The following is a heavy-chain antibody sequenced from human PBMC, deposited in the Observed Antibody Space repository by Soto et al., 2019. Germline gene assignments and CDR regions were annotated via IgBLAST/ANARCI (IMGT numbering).Heavy chain of an antibody. V-gene: IGHV3-33*01. CDR3: AREGGVSTIYGLDV. J-gene: IGHJ6*02. D-gene: IGHD2-8*01. Sequence: QVVLVESGGGVVQPGRSLRLSCDASGFTFNKYVFHWVRQAPGQGLEWVALIWYDGNTKYYADSVKGRFTISRDNSGNTVYLQMNSLRAGDTAVYFCAREGGVSTIYGLDVWGQGTTVIVSS. CDR1: GFTFNKYV. CDR2: IWYDGNTK.